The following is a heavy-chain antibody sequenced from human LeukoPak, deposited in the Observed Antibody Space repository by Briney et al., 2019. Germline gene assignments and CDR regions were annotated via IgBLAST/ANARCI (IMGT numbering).Heavy chain of an antibody. CDR1: GGSISRYY. J-gene: IGHJ4*02. V-gene: IGHV4-38-2*02. Sequence: SETLSLTCTVSGGSISRYYWGWIRQPPGKGLEWIGNVYHGGSSYYNPSLKSRVTISLDTSKNQFSLNLYSVTAADTAVYYCARRVGTSDCFDYWGQGTLVTVSS. CDR2: VYHGGSS. D-gene: IGHD2-21*02. CDR3: ARRVGTSDCFDY.